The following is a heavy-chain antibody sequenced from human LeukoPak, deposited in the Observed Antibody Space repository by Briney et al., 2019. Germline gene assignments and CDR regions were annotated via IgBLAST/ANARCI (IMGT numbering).Heavy chain of an antibody. D-gene: IGHD1-26*01. CDR1: AFSLNAYN. CDR3: VRDRGTYRPIDY. V-gene: IGHV3-21*04. J-gene: IGHJ4*02. CDR2: ISYTGTYI. Sequence: GGSLRLFCAASAFSLNAYNMNWVRQAPGKGLEWVSSISYTGTYIYYADSVKGRFTISRDNAQNSLYLQMNSPRAEDTAIYYCVRDRGTYRPIDYWGQGTLVTVSS.